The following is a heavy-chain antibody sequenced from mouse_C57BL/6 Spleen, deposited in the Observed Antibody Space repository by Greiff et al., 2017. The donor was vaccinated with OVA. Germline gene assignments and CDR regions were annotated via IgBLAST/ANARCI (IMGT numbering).Heavy chain of an antibody. V-gene: IGHV3-6*01. Sequence: EVHLVESGPGLVKPSQSLSLTCSVTGYSITSGYYWNWIRQFPGNKLEWMGYISYDGSNNYNPSLKNRISITRDTSKNQFFLKLNSVTTEDTATYYCARHGSSYFYAMDYWGQGTSVTVSS. D-gene: IGHD1-1*01. CDR3: ARHGSSYFYAMDY. J-gene: IGHJ4*01. CDR2: ISYDGSN. CDR1: GYSITSGYY.